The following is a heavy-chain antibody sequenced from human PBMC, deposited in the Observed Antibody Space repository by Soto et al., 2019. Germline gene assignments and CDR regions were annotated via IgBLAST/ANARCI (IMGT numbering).Heavy chain of an antibody. CDR2: IYPGDSDT. CDR1: GKGFRSQW. CDR3: ARTINGCGVIYGMDV. D-gene: IGHD3-3*01. Sequence: VSLPVSWRGSGKGFRSQWGGSVLKMPGKGLEWMGIIYPGDSDTRYSPSFQGQVTISADKSISTAYLQWSSLKASDTAMYYCARTINGCGVIYGMDVWGQRMTGTVSS. J-gene: IGHJ6*02. V-gene: IGHV5-51*01.